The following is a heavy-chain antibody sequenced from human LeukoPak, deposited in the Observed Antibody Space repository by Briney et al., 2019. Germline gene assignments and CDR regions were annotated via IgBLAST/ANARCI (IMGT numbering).Heavy chain of an antibody. D-gene: IGHD1-26*01. CDR1: GGSISSYY. CDR2: IYYSGST. Sequence: PSETLSLTCTVSGGSISSYYWSWIRQPAGKGLEWIGSIYYSGSTYYNPSLKSRVTISVDTSKNQFSLKLTSVTAADTAVYYCTREVRSAWASFDPWGQGTLVIVSS. CDR3: TREVRSAWASFDP. V-gene: IGHV4-4*07. J-gene: IGHJ5*02.